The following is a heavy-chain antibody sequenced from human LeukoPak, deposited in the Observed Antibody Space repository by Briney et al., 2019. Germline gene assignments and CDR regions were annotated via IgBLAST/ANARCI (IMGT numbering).Heavy chain of an antibody. V-gene: IGHV4-59*01. CDR2: IYYSGTT. Sequence: SETLSLTCTVSGGSISSYYWSWIRQPPGKGLEWIGYIYYSGTTNYNPSLKSRVTISVDTSKDQFSLKLSSVTAADTAVYYCARGVYIAAAQYGYWGQGALVTVSS. D-gene: IGHD6-13*01. CDR3: ARGVYIAAAQYGY. J-gene: IGHJ4*02. CDR1: GGSISSYY.